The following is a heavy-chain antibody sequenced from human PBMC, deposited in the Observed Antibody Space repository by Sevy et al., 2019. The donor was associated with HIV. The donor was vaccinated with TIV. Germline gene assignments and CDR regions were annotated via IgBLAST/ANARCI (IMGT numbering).Heavy chain of an antibody. J-gene: IGHJ6*02. D-gene: IGHD6-13*01. Sequence: SETLSLTCAVYGGSFSGYYWSWIRQPPGKGLEWIGEINHSGSTNYNPSLKSRVTISVDTSKNQFSLKLSSVTAADTAVYCCARGRAAPFLDYYYGMDVWGQGTTVTVSS. V-gene: IGHV4-34*01. CDR3: ARGRAAPFLDYYYGMDV. CDR1: GGSFSGYY. CDR2: INHSGST.